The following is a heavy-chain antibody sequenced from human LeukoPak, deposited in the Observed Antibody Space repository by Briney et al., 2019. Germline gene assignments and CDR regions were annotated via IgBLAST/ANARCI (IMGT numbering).Heavy chain of an antibody. J-gene: IGHJ4*02. CDR1: GFTFGSYA. Sequence: PGGSLRLSCAASGFTFGSYAMSWVRQAPGKGLEWVSAISGSGGSTYYADSVKGRFTISRDNSKNTVYLQMNSLRAEDTAVYYCVKARMPHCGTDCLESWGQGTLVTVSS. CDR2: ISGSGGST. D-gene: IGHD2-21*02. CDR3: VKARMPHCGTDCLES. V-gene: IGHV3-23*01.